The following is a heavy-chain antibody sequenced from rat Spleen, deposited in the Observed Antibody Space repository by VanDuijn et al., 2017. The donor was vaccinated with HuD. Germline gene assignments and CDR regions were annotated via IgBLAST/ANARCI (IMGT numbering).Heavy chain of an antibody. CDR3: ITDYGGYGDLFDY. V-gene: IGHV5-31*01. J-gene: IGHJ2*01. D-gene: IGHD1-11*01. CDR1: GFTFSDYW. Sequence: EVQLVETGGGLVRPGRSLKLSCVASGFTFSDYWMGWTRQAPGKGLEWVASISNSGGSTYYSDSVKGRFTISRDNAKSTLYLQMDSLRSEDTATYYCITDYGGYGDLFDYWGQGVMVTVSS. CDR2: ISNSGGST.